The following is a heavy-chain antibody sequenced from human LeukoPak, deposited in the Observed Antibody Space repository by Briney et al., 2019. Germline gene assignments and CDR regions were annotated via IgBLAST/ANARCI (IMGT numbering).Heavy chain of an antibody. CDR3: ARSSGSYSAFDY. D-gene: IGHD1-26*01. V-gene: IGHV4-59*01. CDR1: GGSISSYY. J-gene: IGHJ4*02. Sequence: SETLSLTCTVSGGSISSYYWSWIRQPPGKGLEWIGHIYYSGSTNYNPSLKSRVTISVDTSKNQFSLKLSSVTAADTAVYYCARSSGSYSAFDYWGQRTLVTVSS. CDR2: IYYSGST.